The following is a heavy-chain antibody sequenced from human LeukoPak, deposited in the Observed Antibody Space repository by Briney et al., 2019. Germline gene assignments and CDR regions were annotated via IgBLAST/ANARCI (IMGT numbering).Heavy chain of an antibody. CDR2: IYYSGST. CDR3: AREARNYGDYSVDY. V-gene: IGHV4-31*03. D-gene: IGHD4-17*01. J-gene: IGHJ4*02. CDR1: GGSISSGGYY. Sequence: SETLSLTCTVSGGSISSGGYYWSWIRQHPGKGLEWIGYIYYSGSTYYNPSLKSRFTISLDMSKNQFSLKLSSVTAADTAVYYCAREARNYGDYSVDYWGQGTLVTVSS.